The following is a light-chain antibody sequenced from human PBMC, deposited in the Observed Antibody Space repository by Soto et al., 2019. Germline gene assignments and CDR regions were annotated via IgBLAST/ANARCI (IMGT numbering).Light chain of an antibody. CDR1: QGISSA. J-gene: IGKJ4*01. CDR2: HAS. Sequence: AIRLTQSPSSLSASGGDRVTITCRASQGISSALAWYRQKPGKAPKLVISHASSLESGVPSRFSGSGSGTDFTLTISSLQPEDFATYHCQQFNTYPTFGGGTKVDIK. V-gene: IGKV1-13*02. CDR3: QQFNTYPT.